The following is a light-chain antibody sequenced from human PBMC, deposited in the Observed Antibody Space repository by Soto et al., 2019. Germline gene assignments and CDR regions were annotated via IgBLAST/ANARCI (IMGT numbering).Light chain of an antibody. CDR1: QSVSTN. V-gene: IGKV3-15*01. Sequence: IVMTQSPATLSVSPGERATLSCRASQSVSTNLSWYQHKPGQAPRLLINGASTRATGITARFSGSGSGTEFTLTISNLQSEDFAVYYCQQYNNWPPWTFGQGSKVEIK. J-gene: IGKJ1*01. CDR2: GAS. CDR3: QQYNNWPPWT.